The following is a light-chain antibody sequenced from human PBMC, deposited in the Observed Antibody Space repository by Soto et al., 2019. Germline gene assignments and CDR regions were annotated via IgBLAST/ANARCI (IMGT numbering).Light chain of an antibody. CDR2: AAS. J-gene: IGKJ4*01. V-gene: IGKV1-9*01. CDR1: QGINSY. CDR3: QQLNTFALT. Sequence: IQLTQSPSSLSSSVGDRVTVTCRASQGINSYLAWYQQKPGKAPKLLIYAASTLQGAVPSRFSDSGSGTDCTLTISSLQPEYFATYYCQQLNTFALTFGGGTEVEIK.